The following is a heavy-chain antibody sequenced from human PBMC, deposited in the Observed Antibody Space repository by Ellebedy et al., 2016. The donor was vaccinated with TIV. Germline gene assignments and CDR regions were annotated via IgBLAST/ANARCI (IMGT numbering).Heavy chain of an antibody. D-gene: IGHD6-13*01. CDR3: ARGPYSSSWYPLDI. CDR1: GFTFSSYA. V-gene: IGHV3-13*01. CDR2: IGSAGGT. Sequence: GESLKISCAASGFTFSSYAMSWVRQATGKGLEWVSGIGSAGGTYYPGSVKGRFTISRENAKNSLYLQMNSLRAGDTAVYYCARGPYSSSWYPLDIWGQGTMVTVSS. J-gene: IGHJ3*02.